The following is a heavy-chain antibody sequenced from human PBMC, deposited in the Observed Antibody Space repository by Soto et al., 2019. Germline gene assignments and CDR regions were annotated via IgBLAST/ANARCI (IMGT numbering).Heavy chain of an antibody. V-gene: IGHV4-31*03. CDR3: ARALGSGSYYNALWFDP. J-gene: IGHJ5*02. CDR1: GGSISSGGYY. D-gene: IGHD3-10*01. CDR2: IYYSGST. Sequence: QVQLQESGPGLVKPSQTLSLTCTVSGGSISSGGYYWSWIRPHPGKGLEWIGYIYYSGSTYYNPSRKSRVTISVDTSKNQFSLKLSSVTAADTAVYYCARALGSGSYYNALWFDPWGQGTLVTVSS.